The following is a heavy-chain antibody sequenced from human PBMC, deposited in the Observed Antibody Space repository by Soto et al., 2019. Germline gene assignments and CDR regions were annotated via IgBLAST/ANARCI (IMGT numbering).Heavy chain of an antibody. CDR1: GYNFASYW. CDR3: ARRYCSSASRPRNYYGMDV. CDR2: IDPIDSYT. D-gene: IGHD2-2*01. Sequence: HGESLKISCQGSGYNFASYWISWVRQMPGKGLEWMGRIDPIDSYTNYSPSFQGHVTISADKSISTAYLQWSSLKASDTAMYYCARRYCSSASRPRNYYGMDVWGQGTTVTVSS. J-gene: IGHJ6*02. V-gene: IGHV5-10-1*01.